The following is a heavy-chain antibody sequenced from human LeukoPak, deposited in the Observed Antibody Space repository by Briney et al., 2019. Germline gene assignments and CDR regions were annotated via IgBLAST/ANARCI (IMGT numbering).Heavy chain of an antibody. CDR3: ARAYSSSWTRNFDL. J-gene: IGHJ2*01. CDR1: GGSISSYY. Sequence: SETLSLTRTVSGGSISSYYWNWIRQPPGKGLEWIGYIYYSGSTNYNPSLKSRVTFSVDTSKNQFSLKLSSVTAADTAVYYCARAYSSSWTRNFDLWGRGTLVTVSS. V-gene: IGHV4-59*01. D-gene: IGHD6-13*01. CDR2: IYYSGST.